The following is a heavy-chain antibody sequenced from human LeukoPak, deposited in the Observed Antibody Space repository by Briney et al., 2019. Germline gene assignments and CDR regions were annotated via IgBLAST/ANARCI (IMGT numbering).Heavy chain of an antibody. Sequence: GGSLRLSCAASGFTFSSYGMHWVRQAPGKGLEWVSYISSSSSTIYYADPVKGRFTISRDNAKNSLYLQMNSLRAEDTAVYYCARGAAGTTDYWGQGTLVTVSS. CDR1: GFTFSSYG. CDR3: ARGAAGTTDY. J-gene: IGHJ4*02. V-gene: IGHV3-48*04. CDR2: ISSSSSTI. D-gene: IGHD1-1*01.